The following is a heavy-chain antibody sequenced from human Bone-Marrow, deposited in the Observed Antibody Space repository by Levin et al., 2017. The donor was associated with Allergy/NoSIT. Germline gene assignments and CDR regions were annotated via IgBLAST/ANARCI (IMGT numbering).Heavy chain of an antibody. CDR1: GFAFSTYG. J-gene: IGHJ4*02. V-gene: IGHV3-33*01. Sequence: QPGGSLRLSCAPSGFAFSTYGMHWVRQAPGKGLEWLALIWDDGSNRYYADSVKGRFTISRDNSKSTLYLQMNSLRVEDAAVYYCAGAPQLVRRAPPSGGFDHWGQGTLVTVSS. CDR2: IWDDGSNR. D-gene: IGHD6-6*01. CDR3: AGAPQLVRRAPPSGGFDH.